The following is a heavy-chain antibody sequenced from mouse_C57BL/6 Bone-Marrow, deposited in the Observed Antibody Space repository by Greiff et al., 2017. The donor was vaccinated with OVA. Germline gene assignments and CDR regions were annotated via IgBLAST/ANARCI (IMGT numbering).Heavy chain of an antibody. V-gene: IGHV5-4*03. CDR2: ISDGGSYT. J-gene: IGHJ4*01. D-gene: IGHD2-1*01. Sequence: EVNVVESGGGLVKPGGSLKLSCAASGFTFSSYAMSWVRQTPEKRLEWVATISDGGSYTYYPDNVKGRFTISRDNAKNNLYLQMSHLKSEDTAMYYCARSTTPLYYGNMDYWGQGTSVTVSS. CDR1: GFTFSSYA. CDR3: ARSTTPLYYGNMDY.